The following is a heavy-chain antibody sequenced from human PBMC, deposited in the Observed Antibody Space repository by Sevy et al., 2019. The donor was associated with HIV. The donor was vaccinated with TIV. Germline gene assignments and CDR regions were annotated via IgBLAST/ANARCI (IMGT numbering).Heavy chain of an antibody. CDR3: AREGCTQPHDY. J-gene: IGHJ4*02. V-gene: IGHV3-23*01. Sequence: GGSLRLSCAASGFTFAKYSMSWLRQAPGKGLEWVSTFSFGCGRINYADSVKGRFTISRDDSKNTLYLQMNSLRAEETAKYFCAREGCTQPHDYWGQGTLVTVSS. CDR1: GFTFAKYS. CDR2: FSFGCGRI.